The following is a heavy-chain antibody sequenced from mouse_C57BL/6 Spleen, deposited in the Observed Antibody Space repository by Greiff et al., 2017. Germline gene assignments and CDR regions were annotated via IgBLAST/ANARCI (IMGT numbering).Heavy chain of an antibody. D-gene: IGHD2-4*01. CDR3: ARPRDYDWYFEV. CDR2: ISSGSSTI. Sequence: EVQLVESGGGLVKPGGSLKLSCAASGFTFRDYGMPWVRQAPGKGLEWVAYISSGSSTIYYADTVKGRFPIARDNAKTTLFLQMTSLKSEDTAMYSCARPRDYDWYFEVWGTRTTVTFST. J-gene: IGHJ1*03. V-gene: IGHV5-17*01. CDR1: GFTFRDYG.